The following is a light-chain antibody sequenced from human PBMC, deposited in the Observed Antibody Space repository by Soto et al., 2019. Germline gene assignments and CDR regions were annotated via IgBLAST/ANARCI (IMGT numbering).Light chain of an antibody. V-gene: IGKV1-5*03. CDR3: QQYNSSQGT. Sequence: DIQMTQSPSTLSASVGDRVTITCRASQSISSWLAWYQQKPGKAPKLLIYKASSLESGVPSRFSGSGSGTEFTLTISSLQPDDFATYYCQQYNSSQGTFGQGTKVDIK. CDR2: KAS. CDR1: QSISSW. J-gene: IGKJ1*01.